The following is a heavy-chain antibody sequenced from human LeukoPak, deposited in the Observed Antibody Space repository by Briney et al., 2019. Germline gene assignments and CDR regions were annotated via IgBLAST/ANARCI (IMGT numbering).Heavy chain of an antibody. D-gene: IGHD2-8*02. J-gene: IGHJ4*02. CDR3: ARDSGAVEDTGVGFDY. Sequence: LETLSLTCTVSGGSISSYYWSWIRQPAGKGLEWIGRIYASGSTNYNPSLKSRVTMSVDTSKNQFSLKLSSVTAADTAVYYCARDSGAVEDTGVGFDYWGQGTLVTVSS. CDR1: GGSISSYY. V-gene: IGHV4-4*07. CDR2: IYASGST.